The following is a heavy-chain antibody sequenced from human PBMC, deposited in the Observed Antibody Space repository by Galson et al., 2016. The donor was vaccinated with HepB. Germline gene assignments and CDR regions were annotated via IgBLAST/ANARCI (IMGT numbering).Heavy chain of an antibody. CDR2: IYWDDDK. Sequence: PALVKPTQTLTLTCTFSGFSLSTSGVGVGWIRQPPGKALEWLALIYWDDDKRYSPSLKSRLTITKDTSKNQVVLTMTNMDPVDTATYYCAHRQYSRGGYVLGPKKNEAFDIWGQGTMVTVSS. CDR1: GFSLSTSGVG. CDR3: AHRQYSRGGYVLGPKKNEAFDI. D-gene: IGHD6-19*01. V-gene: IGHV2-5*02. J-gene: IGHJ3*02.